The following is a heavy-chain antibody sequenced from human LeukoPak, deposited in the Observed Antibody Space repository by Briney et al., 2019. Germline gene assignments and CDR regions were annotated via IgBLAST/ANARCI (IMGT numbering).Heavy chain of an antibody. CDR2: IKSKTDGGTT. CDR1: GFTLSSYE. Sequence: GGSLRLSCAASGFTLSSYEMNWVRQAPGKGLEWVGRIKSKTDGGTTDYAAPVKGRFTISRDDSKNTLYLQMNSLKTEVPAVYYCLRDWYGSGSYWQIRESYFDYWGQGTLVTVSS. D-gene: IGHD3-10*01. CDR3: LRDWYGSGSYWQIRESYFDY. V-gene: IGHV3-15*01. J-gene: IGHJ4*02.